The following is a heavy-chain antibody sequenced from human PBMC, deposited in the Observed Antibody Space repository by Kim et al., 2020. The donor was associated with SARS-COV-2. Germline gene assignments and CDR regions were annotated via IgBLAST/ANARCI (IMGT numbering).Heavy chain of an antibody. CDR3: ARVVRPRTIFGVVITFDHGMDV. V-gene: IGHV1-69*13. CDR1: GGTFSSYA. Sequence: SVKVSCKASGGTFSSYAISWVRQAPGQGLEWMGGIIPIFGTANYAQKFQGRVTITADESTSTAYMELSSLRSEDTAVYYCARVVRPRTIFGVVITFDHGMDVWGQGTTVTISS. J-gene: IGHJ6*02. D-gene: IGHD3-3*01. CDR2: IIPIFGTA.